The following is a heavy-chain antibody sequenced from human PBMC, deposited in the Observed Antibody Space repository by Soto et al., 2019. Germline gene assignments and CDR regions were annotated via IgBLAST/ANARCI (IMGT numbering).Heavy chain of an antibody. D-gene: IGHD2-15*01. CDR3: AKRRGAGGHFDY. Sequence: QTGGSLRVSCAASGFTFSSYAMGWVRQGPGKGLEWVAVVSIGGSTHYADSVRGRFTISRDNSKNTLSLQMNSLTAEDTAVYFCAKRRGAGGHFDYWGQGALVTVSS. J-gene: IGHJ4*02. CDR1: GFTFSSYA. V-gene: IGHV3-23*01. CDR2: VSIGGST.